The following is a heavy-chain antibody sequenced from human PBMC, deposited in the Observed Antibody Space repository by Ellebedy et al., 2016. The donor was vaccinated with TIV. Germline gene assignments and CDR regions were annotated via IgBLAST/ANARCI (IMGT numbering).Heavy chain of an antibody. Sequence: GESLKISCEASGFSFDIYSMHWVRQAPGKGLEWVSYISSSSSTIYYADSVKGRFTISRDNAKNSLYLQMNSLRAEDTAVYYCARDSNLGYQILFDYWGQGTLVTVSS. CDR3: ARDSNLGYQILFDY. J-gene: IGHJ4*02. D-gene: IGHD3-16*02. V-gene: IGHV3-48*04. CDR2: ISSSSSTI. CDR1: GFSFDIYS.